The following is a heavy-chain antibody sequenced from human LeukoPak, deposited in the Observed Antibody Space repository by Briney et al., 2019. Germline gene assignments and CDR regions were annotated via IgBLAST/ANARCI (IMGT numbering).Heavy chain of an antibody. D-gene: IGHD3-22*01. CDR1: GFTFSSYW. J-gene: IGHJ4*02. CDR3: ARDPWDSSGYYSDY. CDR2: INQDGSEK. V-gene: IGHV3-7*01. Sequence: PGGSLRLSCAASGFTFSSYWMSWVRQAPGKGLEWVANINQDGSEKYYVDSVKGRFTISRDNAKNSLYLQMNSLRAEDTAVYYCARDPWDSSGYYSDYWGQGTLVTVSS.